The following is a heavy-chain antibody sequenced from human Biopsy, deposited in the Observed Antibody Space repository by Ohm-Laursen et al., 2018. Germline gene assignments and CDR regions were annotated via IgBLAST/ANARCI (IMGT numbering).Heavy chain of an antibody. D-gene: IGHD3-10*01. J-gene: IGHJ5*02. CDR2: MNPDSGNT. V-gene: IGHV1-8*01. CDR1: GYTFTSYE. CDR3: ARADPPLFYYGSGSSNWFDP. Sequence: GASVKVSCKTSGYTFTSYEINWVRQATGQGLEWMGWMNPDSGNTGYAQNFQGRVTMTRNTSISTAYMGLSSLRSEDTAVYFCARADPPLFYYGSGSSNWFDPWGQGTLVTVSS.